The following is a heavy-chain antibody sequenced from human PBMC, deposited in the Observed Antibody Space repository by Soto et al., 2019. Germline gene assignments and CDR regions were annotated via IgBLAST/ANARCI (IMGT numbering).Heavy chain of an antibody. J-gene: IGHJ3*02. D-gene: IGHD5-18*01. Sequence: GESLKISCKGSGYSFTSYWIGWVRQMPGKGLEWMGIIYPGDSDTRYSPSFQGQVTISADKSISTAYLQWSSLKASDTAMYYCARSPGIQLWYGFHAFDIWGQGXMVTVSS. CDR1: GYSFTSYW. CDR3: ARSPGIQLWYGFHAFDI. V-gene: IGHV5-51*01. CDR2: IYPGDSDT.